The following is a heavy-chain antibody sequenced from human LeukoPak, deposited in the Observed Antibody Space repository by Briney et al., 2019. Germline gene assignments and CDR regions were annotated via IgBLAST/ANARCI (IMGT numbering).Heavy chain of an antibody. CDR1: AGSLNTYY. CDR2: IYSTGST. CDR3: AKTVFLSGWHFDY. Sequence: SETLSLTCTVSAGSLNTYYWSWIQQPPGKGLEWIGYIYSTGSTNYNPSLKSRVTISVDTSKNQFSLKLSSVTAADTAVYYCAKTVFLSGWHFDYWGQGTLVTVSS. J-gene: IGHJ4*02. D-gene: IGHD3-3*01. V-gene: IGHV4-59*08.